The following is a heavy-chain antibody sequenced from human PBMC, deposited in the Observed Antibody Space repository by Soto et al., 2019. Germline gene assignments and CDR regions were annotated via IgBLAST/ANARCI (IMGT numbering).Heavy chain of an antibody. CDR2: FDPEDGET. CDR3: ATPLGGSSHAFDI. Sequence: ASVKVSCKVSGYTLTELSMHGVREAPGKGLEWMGGFDPEDGETIYAQKFQGRVTMTEDTSTDTAYMELSSLRSEDTAVYYCATPLGGSSHAFDIWGQGTMVTVSS. D-gene: IGHD2-15*01. CDR1: GYTLTELS. J-gene: IGHJ3*02. V-gene: IGHV1-24*01.